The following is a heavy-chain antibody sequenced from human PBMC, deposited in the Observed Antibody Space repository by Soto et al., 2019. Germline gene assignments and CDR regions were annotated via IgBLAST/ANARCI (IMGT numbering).Heavy chain of an antibody. CDR2: TYYRSKWYY. V-gene: IGHV6-1*01. Sequence: SQTLSITGAITGGSVSINSAVWSLVRQSPSRGLEWLGRTYYRSKWYYEYAVSVRGRITINPDTSKNQYSLQLNSVTPEDTAVYFCARGEQYSGRIFDYWGQGTLVTVSS. CDR3: ARGEQYSGRIFDY. CDR1: GGSVSINSAV. J-gene: IGHJ4*01. D-gene: IGHD1-26*01.